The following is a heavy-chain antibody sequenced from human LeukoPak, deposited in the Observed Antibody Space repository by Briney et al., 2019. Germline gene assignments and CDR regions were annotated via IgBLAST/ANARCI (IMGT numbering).Heavy chain of an antibody. V-gene: IGHV1-2*02. CDR3: ARGHHYFVSGSYYNF. J-gene: IGHJ4*02. CDR1: RYTFTPSD. CDR2: INPDSGGT. D-gene: IGHD3-10*01. Sequence: GASRKVSCTPSRYTFTPSDVTCVPQSPGQGLEWMGWINPDSGGTNYAHKFHGRLTMTRDTSISTAYMELSRLTSDDTAVFYCARGHHYFVSGSYYNFWGEGTLVTVSS.